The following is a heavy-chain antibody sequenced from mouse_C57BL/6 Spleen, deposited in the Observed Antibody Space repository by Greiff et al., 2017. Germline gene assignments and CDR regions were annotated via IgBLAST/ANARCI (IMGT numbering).Heavy chain of an antibody. CDR1: GYTFTDYN. D-gene: IGHD1-1*01. J-gene: IGHJ1*03. Sequence: EVQLQQSGPELVKPGASVKMSCKASGYTFTDYNMNWVKQSHGKSLEWIAYINPNNGGTCYNQKFKGQATLTVNKSSSPAYMVLRSLTSEESAVYYCEREGGSRSYWWFDFWGTGTTGTVSA. V-gene: IGHV1-22*01. CDR3: EREGGSRSYWWFDF. CDR2: INPNNGGT.